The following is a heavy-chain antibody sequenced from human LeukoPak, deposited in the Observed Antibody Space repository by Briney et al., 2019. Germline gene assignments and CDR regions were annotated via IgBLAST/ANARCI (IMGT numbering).Heavy chain of an antibody. Sequence: ASVKVSCKASGYTFTGYYMHWVRQAPGQGLEWMGWINPNSGGTNYAQKFQGRATMTRDTSISTAYMELSRLRSDDTAVYYCARAEDIVVVPAALEFDPWGQGTLVTVSS. D-gene: IGHD2-2*01. J-gene: IGHJ5*02. CDR1: GYTFTGYY. CDR3: ARAEDIVVVPAALEFDP. V-gene: IGHV1-2*02. CDR2: INPNSGGT.